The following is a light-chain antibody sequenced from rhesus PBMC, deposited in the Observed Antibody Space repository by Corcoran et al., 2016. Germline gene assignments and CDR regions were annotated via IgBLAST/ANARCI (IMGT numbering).Light chain of an antibody. CDR3: QQYNDLPLT. CDR1: KTVGSN. J-gene: IGKJ4*01. Sequence: EIVLTQSPATLSLSPGETATLSCRASKTVGSNLVWYQQKPGQAPKLLVQSAYFRATGIPDRFSGSGFRTEFRLTISSLEPEDVGIYYCQQYNDLPLTFGGGTKVEI. CDR2: SAY. V-gene: IGKV3-40*03.